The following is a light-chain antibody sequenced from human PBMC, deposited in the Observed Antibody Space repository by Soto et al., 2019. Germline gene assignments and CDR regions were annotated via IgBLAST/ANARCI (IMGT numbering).Light chain of an antibody. Sequence: QSVLTQPASVSGSPGQSITISCAGTSSDFGSYDLVPWYQQHQGQAPKLMIYEGTKRPSGVSNRFSGSKSGNTASLTISGLQAEDEADYYCCSYSGISTSVFGPGPRSPS. CDR1: SSDFGSYDL. J-gene: IGLJ1*01. V-gene: IGLV2-23*01. CDR3: CSYSGISTSV. CDR2: EGT.